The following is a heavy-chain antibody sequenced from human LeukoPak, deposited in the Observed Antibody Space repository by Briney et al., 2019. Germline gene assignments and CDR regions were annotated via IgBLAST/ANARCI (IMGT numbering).Heavy chain of an antibody. Sequence: PGGSLRLSCAASWFTFPSYAMNWVRQAPGKGLEWVSGISGSGGVKYYADSAKGRFTISRDNSKNTLYLQVNSLRAEDTALNSWAKSGMVGGGIATSGIEFWG. J-gene: IGHJ6*01. CDR1: WFTFPSYA. CDR3: AKSGMVGGGIATSGIEF. CDR2: ISGSGGVK. V-gene: IGHV3-23*01. D-gene: IGHD6-13*01.